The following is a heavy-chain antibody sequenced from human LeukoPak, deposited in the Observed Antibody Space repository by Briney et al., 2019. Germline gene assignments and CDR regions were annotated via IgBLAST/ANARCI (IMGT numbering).Heavy chain of an antibody. CDR1: GGSIISYY. V-gene: IGHV4-59*01. CDR2: IYYSGNT. CDR3: ARGFNKGYYFPFDH. J-gene: IGHJ4*02. Sequence: SETLSLTCTVSGGSIISYYWSWIRQTPGKGLEWIGYIYYSGNTYYNPSLKSRVTISVETSKNQFSLRLTSVTAADTAMYYCARGFNKGYYFPFDHWGQGNLVTVSS. D-gene: IGHD3-22*01.